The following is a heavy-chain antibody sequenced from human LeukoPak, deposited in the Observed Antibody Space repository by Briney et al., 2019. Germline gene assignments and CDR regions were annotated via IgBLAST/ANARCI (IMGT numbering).Heavy chain of an antibody. D-gene: IGHD3-3*01. J-gene: IGHJ6*03. CDR2: IIPIFGTA. CDR3: VTVDLFGDLYYFYMDV. V-gene: IGHV1-69*13. CDR1: GCTFSSYA. Sequence: GASVKVSCKASGCTFSSYAISWVRQAPGQGLEWMGGIIPIFGTANYAQKFQGRVTITADESTRTDYMELSSLRSEDTAVYYCVTVDLFGDLYYFYMDVWGEGTTVTVSS.